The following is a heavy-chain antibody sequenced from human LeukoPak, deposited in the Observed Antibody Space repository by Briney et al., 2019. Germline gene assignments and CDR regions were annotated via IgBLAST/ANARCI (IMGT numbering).Heavy chain of an antibody. CDR2: IYTSGST. CDR3: ARDAPYVGFDP. Sequence: SETLSLTCTVSGGSISSSSYYWSWIRQPAGKGLEWIGRIYTSGSTNYNPSLKSRVTISVDTSKNHFSLKLGSVTAADTAVYYCARDAPYVGFDPWGQGTLVTVSA. D-gene: IGHD2-8*01. CDR1: GGSISSSSYY. J-gene: IGHJ5*02. V-gene: IGHV4-61*02.